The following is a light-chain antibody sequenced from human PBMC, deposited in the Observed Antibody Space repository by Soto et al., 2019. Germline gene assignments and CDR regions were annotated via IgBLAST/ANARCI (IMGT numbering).Light chain of an antibody. CDR3: QQYDGSPRT. V-gene: IGKV3-20*01. CDR1: QSLTSSY. J-gene: IGKJ1*01. Sequence: EIVMTQSPGTLSLYPGERATLSCRASQSLTSSYLAWYQQKPGQAPRLLIYGASSRATGIPDRFTGSGSETDFTLTISRLEPEDFAVYYCQQYDGSPRTFGQGTKVDIK. CDR2: GAS.